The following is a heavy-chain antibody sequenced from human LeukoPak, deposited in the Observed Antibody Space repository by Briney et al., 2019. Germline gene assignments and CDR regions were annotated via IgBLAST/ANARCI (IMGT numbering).Heavy chain of an antibody. D-gene: IGHD5-24*01. CDR1: GGSFSGYY. CDR2: INHSGST. CDR3: ARGRRDGYTLYYMDV. J-gene: IGHJ6*03. V-gene: IGHV4-34*01. Sequence: KSSETLSLTCAVYGGSFSGYYWSWIRQPPGKGLEWIGEINHSGSTNYNPSLKSRVTISVDTSKNQFSLKLSSVTAADTAVYYCARGRRDGYTLYYMDVWAKGTTVTISS.